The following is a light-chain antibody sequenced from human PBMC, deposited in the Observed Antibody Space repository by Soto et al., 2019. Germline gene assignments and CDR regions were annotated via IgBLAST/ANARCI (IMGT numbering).Light chain of an antibody. CDR1: QSVSSSY. J-gene: IGKJ1*01. V-gene: IGKV3-20*01. CDR2: GAS. Sequence: EIVLTQSPGTLSLSPGERATLSCRAIQSVSSSYLAWYQQKPGQAPRLLIYGASRRATGIPDRFSGSGSGTDFTLTISRLEPEDFGVYFCQQYGSSPSWTFGQGTKVDIK. CDR3: QQYGSSPSWT.